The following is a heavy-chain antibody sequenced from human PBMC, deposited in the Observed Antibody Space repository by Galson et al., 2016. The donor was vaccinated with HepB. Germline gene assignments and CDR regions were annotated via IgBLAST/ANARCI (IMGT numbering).Heavy chain of an antibody. J-gene: IGHJ2*01. CDR3: AKEVGYWYFDL. D-gene: IGHD1-26*01. CDR1: GESFSGYY. V-gene: IGHV4-34*01. CDR2: INQSGNT. Sequence: ETLSLTCGVFGESFSGYYWTWIRQPPGKGLEWIGEINQSGNTNYNPSLKSRLTISIDPSKNQFSLKLDSVTAADTAVCFCAKEVGYWYFDLWGRGTQVTVS.